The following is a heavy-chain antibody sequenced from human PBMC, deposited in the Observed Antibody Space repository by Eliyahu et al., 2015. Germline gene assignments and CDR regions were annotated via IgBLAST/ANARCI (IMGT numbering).Heavy chain of an antibody. V-gene: IGHV3-48*03. CDR3: ARGKPPDY. Sequence: EVQLVESGGGLVQPGGSLRLSCAASGFAFSSYEMNWVRQAPGKGLESVSYITSSGSTIYYADSVKGRFTISRDNAKNSLHLQMNSLRVDDAAVYYCARGKPPDYWGQGTLVTVSS. CDR2: ITSSGSTI. CDR1: GFAFSSYE. J-gene: IGHJ4*02.